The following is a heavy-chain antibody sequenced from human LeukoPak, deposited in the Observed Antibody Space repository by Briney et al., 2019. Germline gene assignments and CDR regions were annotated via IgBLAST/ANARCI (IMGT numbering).Heavy chain of an antibody. Sequence: ASVKVSCKASGYTFTSYGISWVRQAPGQGLEWMGWISAYNGNTNYAQKLQGRVTVTTDTSTSTAYMELRSLRSDDTAVYYRAREVTGVAAAGKYYYYYYMDVWGKGTTVIVSS. D-gene: IGHD6-13*01. V-gene: IGHV1-18*01. CDR3: AREVTGVAAAGKYYYYYYMDV. CDR2: ISAYNGNT. CDR1: GYTFTSYG. J-gene: IGHJ6*03.